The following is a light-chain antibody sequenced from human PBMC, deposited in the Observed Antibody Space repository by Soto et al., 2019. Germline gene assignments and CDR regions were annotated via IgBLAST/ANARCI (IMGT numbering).Light chain of an antibody. CDR1: QSVGNN. Sequence: RVMTQSPATLSVSPGERATLSCRASQSVGNNLAWYQQKPGQAPRLLIYGASTRATGIPARFSGGGSGTEFPLTISSLQSEDFAVYFCQHYNNWPQLTFGGGTKVEIK. CDR3: QHYNNWPQLT. CDR2: GAS. J-gene: IGKJ4*01. V-gene: IGKV3-15*01.